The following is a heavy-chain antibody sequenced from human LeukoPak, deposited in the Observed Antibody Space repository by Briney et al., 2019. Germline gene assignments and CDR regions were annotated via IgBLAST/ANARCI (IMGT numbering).Heavy chain of an antibody. CDR1: GFTFSTYA. CDR2: ISSSSSYI. Sequence: GGSLRLSCAASGFTFSTYAMSWVRQAPGKGLEWVSSISSSSSYIYYADSVKGRFTISRDNAKNSLYLQMNSLRAEDTAVYYCARQGYCSRGSCYWSGWFDPWGQGTLVTVSS. D-gene: IGHD2-15*01. V-gene: IGHV3-21*04. CDR3: ARQGYCSRGSCYWSGWFDP. J-gene: IGHJ5*02.